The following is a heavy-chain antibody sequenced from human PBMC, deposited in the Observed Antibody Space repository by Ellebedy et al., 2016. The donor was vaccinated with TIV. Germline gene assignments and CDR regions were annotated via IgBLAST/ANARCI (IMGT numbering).Heavy chain of an antibody. CDR3: ARRPFRSRSLYDY. CDR2: IYPGDSDT. J-gene: IGHJ4*02. CDR1: GYSFTSYW. V-gene: IGHV5-51*01. D-gene: IGHD3-3*01. Sequence: GESLKISCKGSGYSFTSYWVGWVRQMPGKGLEWMGIIYPGDSDTRYSPSFQGQVPLSADKSINTAYLQWSSLKASDTAMYYCARRPFRSRSLYDYWGQGTLVTVSS.